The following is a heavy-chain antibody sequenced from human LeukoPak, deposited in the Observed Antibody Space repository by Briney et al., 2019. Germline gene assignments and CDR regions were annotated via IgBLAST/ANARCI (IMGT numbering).Heavy chain of an antibody. V-gene: IGHV1-2*02. CDR2: INPDSGGT. CDR3: ARTFYDTLDSDAFDF. CDR1: GYTFTGYY. J-gene: IGHJ3*01. Sequence: ASVKVSCKASGYTFTGYYMHWVRQAPGQGLEWMGWINPDSGGTNNAQKFQGRVTMTRDTSISTAYVELSRLRSDDTAVYYCARTFYDTLDSDAFDFWGQGTMVIVSS. D-gene: IGHD2/OR15-2a*01.